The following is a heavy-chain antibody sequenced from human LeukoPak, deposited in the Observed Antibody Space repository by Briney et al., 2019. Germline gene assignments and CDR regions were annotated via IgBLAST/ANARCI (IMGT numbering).Heavy chain of an antibody. J-gene: IGHJ4*02. CDR2: IYYSGST. V-gene: IGHV4-59*01. CDR3: ARAGPGYCSGSSCFDY. Sequence: SETLSLTCTVSGGSISGYYWSWIRQPPGKGLEWIWYIYYSGSTNYNPSLKSRVTISLDTSKNQYSLKLSSVTAADTAVYYCARAGPGYCSGSSCFDYWGQGTLVTVSS. D-gene: IGHD2-15*01. CDR1: GGSISGYY.